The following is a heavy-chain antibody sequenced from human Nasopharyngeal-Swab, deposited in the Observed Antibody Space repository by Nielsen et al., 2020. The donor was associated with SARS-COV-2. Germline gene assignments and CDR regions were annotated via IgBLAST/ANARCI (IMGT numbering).Heavy chain of an antibody. CDR1: GLSVSSNY. J-gene: IGHJ4*02. Sequence: GESLKISCAASGLSVSSNYMSWVRQAPGKGLEWVANIKQDGSEKYYMDSVKGRFTISRDNAKNSLDLQMNSLRDEDTAIYYCATYGGNYGGGYWGQGTLVTVSP. CDR3: ATYGGNYGGGY. V-gene: IGHV3-7*01. D-gene: IGHD4/OR15-4a*01. CDR2: IKQDGSEK.